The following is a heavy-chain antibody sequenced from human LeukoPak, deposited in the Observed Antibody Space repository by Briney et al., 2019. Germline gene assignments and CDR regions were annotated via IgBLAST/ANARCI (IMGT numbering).Heavy chain of an antibody. Sequence: GGSLRLSCAASGFTFDDYAMHWVRQAPGKGLEWVSGISWNSGSIGYADSVKGRFTISRDNAKNSLYLQMNSLRAEDTALYYCAKDLPHPIAAEPGFQHWGQGTLVTVYS. V-gene: IGHV3-9*01. D-gene: IGHD6-13*01. CDR1: GFTFDDYA. J-gene: IGHJ1*01. CDR2: ISWNSGSI. CDR3: AKDLPHPIAAEPGFQH.